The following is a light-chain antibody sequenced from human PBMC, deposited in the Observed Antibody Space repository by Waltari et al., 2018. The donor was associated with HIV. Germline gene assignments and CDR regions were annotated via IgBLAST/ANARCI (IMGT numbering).Light chain of an antibody. CDR2: SNN. CDR1: NSNIGSNS. J-gene: IGLJ2*01. V-gene: IGLV1-44*01. CDR3: AAWDDSRNGEVI. Sequence: QSVLTQPPSASGTPGQRVTITCSGRNSNIGSNSVNWYQQVPGTAPKLLIYSNNQRPSGVPDRCSGSKSGNSASLAISGLRSEDEADYYCAAWDDSRNGEVIFGGGTKLTVL.